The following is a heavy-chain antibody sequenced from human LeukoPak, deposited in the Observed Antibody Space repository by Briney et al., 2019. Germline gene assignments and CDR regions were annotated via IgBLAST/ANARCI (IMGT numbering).Heavy chain of an antibody. CDR2: ISSSSSYI. V-gene: IGHV3-21*01. Sequence: PGGSLRLSCAASGFTFSGYWMSWVRQSPGKGLEWVSSISSSSSYIYYADSVKGRFTISRGNAKNSLYLQMNSLRAEDTAVYYCARDHQPHYYGSGTYLYWGQGTLVTVSS. CDR1: GFTFSGYW. D-gene: IGHD3-10*01. J-gene: IGHJ4*02. CDR3: ARDHQPHYYGSGTYLY.